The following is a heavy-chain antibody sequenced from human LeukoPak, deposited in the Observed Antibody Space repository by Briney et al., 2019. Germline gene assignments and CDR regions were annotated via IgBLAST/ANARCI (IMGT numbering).Heavy chain of an antibody. CDR1: GYSFTSYW. D-gene: IGHD2-2*02. V-gene: IGHV5-51*01. Sequence: PGESLKISCKGSGYSFTSYWIGWVRQMPGKGLEWMGSIFPGDSDTRYSPSFQGQVTISADKSISTAYLQWSSLKASDTAMYYCAGSLGYCSSTSCYNAFDIWGQGTMVTVSS. CDR2: IFPGDSDT. J-gene: IGHJ3*02. CDR3: AGSLGYCSSTSCYNAFDI.